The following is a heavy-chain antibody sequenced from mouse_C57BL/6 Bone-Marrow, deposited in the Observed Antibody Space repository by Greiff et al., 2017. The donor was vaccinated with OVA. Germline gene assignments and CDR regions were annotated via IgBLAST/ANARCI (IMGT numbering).Heavy chain of an antibody. CDR3: ARDDYDVAFAY. Sequence: LVESGAELVKPGASVKISCKASGYAFSSYWMNWVKQRPGKGLEWIGQLYPGDGDTNYNGKFKGKATLTADKSSSTAYMQHSSLTSLDSAVYFCARDDYDVAFAYWGQGTLVTVSA. V-gene: IGHV1-80*01. D-gene: IGHD2-4*01. CDR1: GYAFSSYW. CDR2: LYPGDGDT. J-gene: IGHJ3*01.